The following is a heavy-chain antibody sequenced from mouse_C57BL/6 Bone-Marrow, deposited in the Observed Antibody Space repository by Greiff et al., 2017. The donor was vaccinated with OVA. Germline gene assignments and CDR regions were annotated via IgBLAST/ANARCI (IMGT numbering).Heavy chain of an antibody. Sequence: VHLVESGAELARPGASVKLSCKASGYTFTSYGISWVKQRTGQGLEWIGEIYPRSGNTYYNEKFKGKATLTADKSSSTAYMELRSLTSEDSAVYFCARGITTVVADFDYWGQGTTLTVSS. D-gene: IGHD1-1*01. CDR1: GYTFTSYG. V-gene: IGHV1-81*01. J-gene: IGHJ2*01. CDR3: ARGITTVVADFDY. CDR2: IYPRSGNT.